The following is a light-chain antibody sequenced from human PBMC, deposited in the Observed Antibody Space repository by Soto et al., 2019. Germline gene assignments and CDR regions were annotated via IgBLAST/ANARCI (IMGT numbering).Light chain of an antibody. CDR1: QSFNSN. CDR3: QQYTYWPRT. V-gene: IGKV3-15*01. Sequence: DTVRTHSPATLSVSPGERATLSCRANQSFNSNLAWYQQKSGQAPRLHIYGACTRATGIPVRFSGSGSGTEFTLSISSLQPEDSAVYYCQQYTYWPRTLGQGTKVEIK. J-gene: IGKJ1*01. CDR2: GAC.